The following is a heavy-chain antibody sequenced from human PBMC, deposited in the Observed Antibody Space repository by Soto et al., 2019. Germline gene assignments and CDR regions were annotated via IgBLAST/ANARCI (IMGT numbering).Heavy chain of an antibody. V-gene: IGHV3-74*01. Sequence: EVQLVESGGGLVQPGGSLRLSCAGSGFTFSGRSVHWVRQAPGKGLVWVSGIDKVGTDSTYADSVKGRFTSSRDNAKNTVYLQMNSLRVEDTAVYYCARGWFGPDVWGKGTTVTVSS. J-gene: IGHJ6*03. CDR3: ARGWFGPDV. CDR2: IDKVGTDS. CDR1: GFTFSGRS. D-gene: IGHD3-10*01.